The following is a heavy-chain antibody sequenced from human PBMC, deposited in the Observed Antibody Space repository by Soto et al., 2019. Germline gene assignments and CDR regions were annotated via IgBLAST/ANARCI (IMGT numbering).Heavy chain of an antibody. V-gene: IGHV3-30*18. J-gene: IGHJ3*02. CDR1: GFTFSSYG. D-gene: IGHD4-17*01. Sequence: QEQLVESGGGVVQPGRSLRLSCAASGFTFSSYGMNWVRQAPGKGLEWVAVISYDGSDKYYADSVKGRFTISRDNSKNTLYLQMNSLRAEDTAVYYCAKDEDGDYLLAAFDMWGQGTMVTVSS. CDR3: AKDEDGDYLLAAFDM. CDR2: ISYDGSDK.